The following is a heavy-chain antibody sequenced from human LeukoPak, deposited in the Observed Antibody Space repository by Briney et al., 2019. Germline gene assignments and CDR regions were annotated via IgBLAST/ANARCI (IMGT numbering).Heavy chain of an antibody. CDR1: GFSLTGYT. CDR2: IKQDGSER. J-gene: IGHJ4*02. V-gene: IGHV3-7*03. Sequence: GGSLRLSCSASGFSLTGYTINWVRQAPGKGLEWVANIKQDGSERYYVDSVKGRFTISRDSAKNSLYLQMNSLRAEDTAVYYCSRPRGCSDGGCDNFDYWGQGTLVTVSS. D-gene: IGHD2-15*01. CDR3: SRPRGCSDGGCDNFDY.